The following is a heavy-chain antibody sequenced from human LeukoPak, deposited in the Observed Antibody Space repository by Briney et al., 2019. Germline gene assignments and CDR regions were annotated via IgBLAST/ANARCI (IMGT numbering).Heavy chain of an antibody. Sequence: GGSLRLSCAASGFTFSSYWMNWARQAPGRGLEWVASINHNGNVNYYVDSVKGRFTISRDNAKNSLYLQMSNLRAEDTAVYFCTRGGGLDVWGQGATVTVSS. CDR3: TRGGGLDV. J-gene: IGHJ6*02. CDR1: GFTFSSYW. D-gene: IGHD3-16*01. V-gene: IGHV3-7*03. CDR2: INHNGNVN.